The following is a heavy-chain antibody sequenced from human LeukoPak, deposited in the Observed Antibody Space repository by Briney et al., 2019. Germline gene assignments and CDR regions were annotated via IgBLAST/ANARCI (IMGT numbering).Heavy chain of an antibody. J-gene: IGHJ4*02. Sequence: SGTLSLTCAVSGGSISSSNWWSWVRQPPGKGLEWIGEIYHSGSTNYNPSLKSRVTISIDKSKNQFSLKLSSVTAADTAVYYCARGGKVVVAASDYWGQGTLVTVSS. V-gene: IGHV4-4*02. CDR3: ARGGKVVVAASDY. D-gene: IGHD2-15*01. CDR2: IYHSGST. CDR1: GGSISSSNW.